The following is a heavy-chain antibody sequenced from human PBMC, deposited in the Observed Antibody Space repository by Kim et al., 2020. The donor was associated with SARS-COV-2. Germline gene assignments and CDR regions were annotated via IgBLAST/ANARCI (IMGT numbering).Heavy chain of an antibody. CDR1: GFTISDYW. Sequence: GGSLRLSCAASGFTISDYWMNWVRQAPGKGPVWVSHINTHGSTIDYAESVKGRFTISRDNARNTAFLEMNSLRDEDTAVYYCAEYSSSRGVPWGQATLVT. V-gene: IGHV3-74*01. CDR3: AEYSSSRGVP. J-gene: IGHJ5*02. D-gene: IGHD6-13*01. CDR2: INTHGSTI.